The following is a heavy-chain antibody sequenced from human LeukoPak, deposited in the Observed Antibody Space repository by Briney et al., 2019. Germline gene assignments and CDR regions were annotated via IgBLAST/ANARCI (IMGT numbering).Heavy chain of an antibody. J-gene: IGHJ4*02. CDR2: INHSGST. CDR1: GGSFSGYY. Sequence: SETLCLTCAVYGGSFSGYYWSWIRQPPGKGLEWIGEINHSGSTNYNPSLKSRVTISVDTSKNQFSLKLSSVTAADTAVYYCARQNQRYYGSGSYGRFDYWGQGTLVTVSS. D-gene: IGHD3-10*01. CDR3: ARQNQRYYGSGSYGRFDY. V-gene: IGHV4-34*01.